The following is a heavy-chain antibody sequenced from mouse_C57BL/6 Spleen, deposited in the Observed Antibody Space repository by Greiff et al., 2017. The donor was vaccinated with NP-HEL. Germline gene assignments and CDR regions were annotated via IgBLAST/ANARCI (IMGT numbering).Heavy chain of an antibody. CDR3: ARSTMVTTSNYAMDY. D-gene: IGHD2-2*01. Sequence: VQLKESGPELVKPGDSVKISCKASGYSFTGYFLNWVMQSHGKSLEWIGRINPYNGDTFYNQKFKGKATLTVDKSSSTAHMELRSLTSEDSAVYYCARSTMVTTSNYAMDYWGQGTSVTVSS. V-gene: IGHV1-20*01. J-gene: IGHJ4*01. CDR1: GYSFTGYF. CDR2: INPYNGDT.